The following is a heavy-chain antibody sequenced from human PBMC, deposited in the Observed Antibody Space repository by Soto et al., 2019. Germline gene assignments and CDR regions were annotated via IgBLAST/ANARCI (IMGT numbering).Heavy chain of an antibody. V-gene: IGHV1-18*01. J-gene: IGHJ6*02. CDR1: GYTFTSFG. CDR3: TRPTDYYYYSLDV. Sequence: QVQLVQSGAEVKKPGASVKVSCKASGYTFTSFGISWVRQAPGQGLEWMGCLSAYNGHTNNAQNLQDRVVMTTETSTSTAYMELRSLRSDDTAVYYCTRPTDYYYYSLDVWGQGTTVTVSS. CDR2: LSAYNGHT.